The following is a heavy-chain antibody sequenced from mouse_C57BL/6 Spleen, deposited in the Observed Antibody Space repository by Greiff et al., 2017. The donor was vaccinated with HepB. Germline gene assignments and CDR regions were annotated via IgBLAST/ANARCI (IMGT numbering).Heavy chain of an antibody. J-gene: IGHJ2*01. CDR2: ISDGGSYT. V-gene: IGHV5-4*01. CDR1: GFTFSSYA. D-gene: IGHD1-1*01. Sequence: EVHLVESGGGLVKPGGSLKLSCAASGFTFSSYAMSWVRQTPEKRLEWVATISDGGSYTYYPDNVKGRFTISRDNAKNNLYLQMSHLKSEDTAMYYCARDQVNYYGSSYSYFDYWGQGTTLTVSS. CDR3: ARDQVNYYGSSYSYFDY.